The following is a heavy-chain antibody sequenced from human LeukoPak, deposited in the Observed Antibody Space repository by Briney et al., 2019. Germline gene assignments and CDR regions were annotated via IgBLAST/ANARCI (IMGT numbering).Heavy chain of an antibody. J-gene: IGHJ4*02. D-gene: IGHD1-26*01. Sequence: ASVKVSCKASGYTFTSYGINWVRQAPGQGLEWMGWISAYNGNTNYAQKLQGRVTMTTDTSTSTAYMELRSLRSDDTAVYYCARDRPKYRGSYQPFDYWGQGTLVTVSS. CDR3: ARDRPKYRGSYQPFDY. CDR1: GYTFTSYG. CDR2: ISAYNGNT. V-gene: IGHV1-18*01.